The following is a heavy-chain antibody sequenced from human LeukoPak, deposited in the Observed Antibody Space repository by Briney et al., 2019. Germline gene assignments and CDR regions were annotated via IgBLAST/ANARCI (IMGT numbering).Heavy chain of an antibody. J-gene: IGHJ6*03. V-gene: IGHV3-9*01. CDR3: AKDGGRDKYYYMDV. CDR2: ISWNSGSI. CDR1: GSRFVDYV. D-gene: IGHD2-15*01. Sequence: RSGRSLRLSCGASGSRFVDYVMDSVRRAPGKGLGWVSGISWNSGSIGYADSVKGRFSGSRDNAKNSLYLQMNSRRAEDTALDYCAKDGGRDKYYYMDVWGKGTTVTVSS.